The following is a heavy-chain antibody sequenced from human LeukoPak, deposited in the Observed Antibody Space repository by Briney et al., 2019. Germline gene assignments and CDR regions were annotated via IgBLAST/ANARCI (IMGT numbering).Heavy chain of an antibody. CDR2: VYHGGST. V-gene: IGHV4-38-2*01. CDR3: AAMEWLPGAYFDY. D-gene: IGHD3-3*01. CDR1: GYSINSGYY. Sequence: SETLSLTCAVSGYSINSGYYWGWIRQPPGEGLEWIGTVYHGGSTYCNPSLKSRVTISVDTSKNQFSLKLSSVTAADTAVYYCAAMEWLPGAYFDYWGQGTLVTVSS. J-gene: IGHJ4*02.